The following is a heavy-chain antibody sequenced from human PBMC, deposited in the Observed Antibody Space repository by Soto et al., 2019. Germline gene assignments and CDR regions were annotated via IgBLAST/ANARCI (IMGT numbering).Heavy chain of an antibody. V-gene: IGHV6-1*01. CDR2: IYYRSKWFH. D-gene: IGHD2-15*01. CDR1: WDSVSSNGAF. J-gene: IGHJ6*02. CDR3: ARVHCSAGTCLDGLDF. Sequence: PSQTLSLTCVISWDSVSSNGAFWNWIRQSPSRGLQWLGRIYYRSKWFHDYAASVESRMAINPDTSRNQFSLQLNYVTPEDTAVYYCARVHCSAGTCLDGLDFWGQGTTVTVSS.